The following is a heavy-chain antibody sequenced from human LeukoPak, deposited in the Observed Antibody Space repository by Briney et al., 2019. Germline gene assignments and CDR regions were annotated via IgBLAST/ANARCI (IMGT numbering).Heavy chain of an antibody. J-gene: IGHJ4*02. CDR1: GFTFSSYW. CDR3: ARGTIAAAGYYYFDY. D-gene: IGHD6-13*01. V-gene: IGHV3-7*04. CDR2: IKQDGSEK. Sequence: PGGSLRLSCAASGFTFSSYWMSWVRQAPGKGLEWVANIKQDGSEKYYVDSVKGRFTISRDNAKNSLYLQMNSLRAEDTAVYYCARGTIAAAGYYYFDYWGQGTQFSVSS.